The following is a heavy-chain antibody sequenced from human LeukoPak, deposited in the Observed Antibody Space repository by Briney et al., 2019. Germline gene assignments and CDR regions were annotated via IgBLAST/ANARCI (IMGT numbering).Heavy chain of an antibody. V-gene: IGHV3-53*05. Sequence: GGSLRLSCAASGFTVSSSYMSWVRQAPGKGLEWVSVIYAGGMTNYADSVKGRFTISRDNSKNTLYLQMNSLRAEDTAVYYCARVRAPAYGMDVWGQGTTVTVSS. CDR1: GFTVSSSY. J-gene: IGHJ6*02. CDR3: ARVRAPAYGMDV. CDR2: IYAGGMT.